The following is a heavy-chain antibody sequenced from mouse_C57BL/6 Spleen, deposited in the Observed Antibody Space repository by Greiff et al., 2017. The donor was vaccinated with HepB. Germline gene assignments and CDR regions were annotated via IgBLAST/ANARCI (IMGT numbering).Heavy chain of an antibody. CDR2: IDPSDSET. CDR3: ARGPYCSNYEDAMDY. J-gene: IGHJ4*01. V-gene: IGHV1-52*01. CDR1: GYTFTSYW. Sequence: VQLQQSGAELVRPGSSVKLSCKASGYTFTSYWMHWVKQRPIQGLEWIGNIDPSDSETHYNQKFKDKATLTVDKSSSTAYMQLSSLTSEDSAVYYCARGPYCSNYEDAMDYWGQGTSVTFSS. D-gene: IGHD2-5*01.